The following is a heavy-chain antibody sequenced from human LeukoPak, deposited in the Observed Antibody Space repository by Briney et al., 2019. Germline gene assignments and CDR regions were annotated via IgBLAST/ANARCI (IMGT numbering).Heavy chain of an antibody. D-gene: IGHD6-6*01. Sequence: PGGSLRLSCTASGFTFSSYWMHWVRQAPGKGLVWVSRINSDGGSTSYADSVKGRFTISRDSAKTSLFLQMNSLRDEDTAVYYCARAYSSSSGRDAFDSWGLGTLVTVSS. J-gene: IGHJ3*02. V-gene: IGHV3-74*01. CDR3: ARAYSSSSGRDAFDS. CDR2: INSDGGST. CDR1: GFTFSSYW.